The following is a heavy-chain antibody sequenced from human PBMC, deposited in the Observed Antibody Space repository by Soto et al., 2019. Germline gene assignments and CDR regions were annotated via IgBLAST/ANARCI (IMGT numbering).Heavy chain of an antibody. CDR1: GFTFENYA. V-gene: IGHV3-23*01. J-gene: IGHJ6*02. CDR3: AKDSWAIFGVPAGEYYAMDV. Sequence: GGSLRLSCVASGFTFENYAMSWVRQAPGRGLEWVSAISGSGGTTYYSDSVKGRFTISRDNSKNTVYLQMNDLRVEDAAEYFCAKDSWAIFGVPAGEYYAMDVWGQGTTVTVSS. D-gene: IGHD3-3*01. CDR2: ISGSGGTT.